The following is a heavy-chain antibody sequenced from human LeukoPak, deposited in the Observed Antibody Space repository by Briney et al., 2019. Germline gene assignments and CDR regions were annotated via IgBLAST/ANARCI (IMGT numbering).Heavy chain of an antibody. CDR3: TTDLEGGSGSYYKFDY. CDR2: IRQDGSEK. D-gene: IGHD3-10*01. V-gene: IGHV3-7*03. CDR1: GFTFSSYW. Sequence: GGSLRLSCAASGFTFSSYWMSWVRQAPGKGLEWVAKIRQDGSEKYYVDSVKGRFTISRDNAKNSLYLQMNSLKTEDTAVYYCTTDLEGGSGSYYKFDYWGQGTLVTVSS. J-gene: IGHJ4*02.